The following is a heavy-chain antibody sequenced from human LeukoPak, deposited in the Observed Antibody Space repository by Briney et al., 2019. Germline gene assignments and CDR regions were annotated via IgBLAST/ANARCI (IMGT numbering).Heavy chain of an antibody. V-gene: IGHV4-34*01. J-gene: IGHJ5*02. Sequence: PSETLPLTCAVYGGSFSGYYWSWIRQPPGKGLEWIGEINHSGSTNYNPSLKSRVTISVDTSKNQFSLKLSSVTAADTAVYYCARAQAAGTFWFDPWGQGTLVTVSS. D-gene: IGHD6-13*01. CDR3: ARAQAAGTFWFDP. CDR1: GGSFSGYY. CDR2: INHSGST.